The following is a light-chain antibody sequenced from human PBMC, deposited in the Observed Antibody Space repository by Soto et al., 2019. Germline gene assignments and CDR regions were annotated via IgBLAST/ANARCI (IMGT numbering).Light chain of an antibody. CDR1: QSISTY. V-gene: IGKV1-39*01. CDR3: QKTYSTPWT. Sequence: DIQITQSPSSLSESVVDRVAITFLASQSISTYLNWYQQKPGNAPKLLIYSASGFQSGVPSRFTGSGSGADFTLTISSLQPEDFATYYCQKTYSTPWTFGQGTKVAIK. CDR2: SAS. J-gene: IGKJ1*01.